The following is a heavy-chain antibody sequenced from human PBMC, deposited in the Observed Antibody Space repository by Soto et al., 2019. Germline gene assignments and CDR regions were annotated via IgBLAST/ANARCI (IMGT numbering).Heavy chain of an antibody. CDR2: IYWDDDK. V-gene: IGHV2-5*02. D-gene: IGHD3-3*01. CDR3: AHSGVSGVEWAGGYYYYGMDV. Sequence: QITLKESGPTLVKPTQTLTLTCTFSGFSLSTSGVGVGWIRQPPGKALEWLALIYWDDDKRYSPSLKSRLTITKDTAENQVVLTMTNMDPVDTATYYCAHSGVSGVEWAGGYYYYGMDVWGQGTTVTVSS. CDR1: GFSLSTSGVG. J-gene: IGHJ6*02.